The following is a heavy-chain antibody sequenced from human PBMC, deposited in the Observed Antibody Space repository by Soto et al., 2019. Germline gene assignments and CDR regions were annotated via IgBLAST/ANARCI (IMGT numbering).Heavy chain of an antibody. CDR3: ARPLYSSSGY. CDR2: INPNSGGT. D-gene: IGHD6-19*01. CDR1: GYIFTGYY. J-gene: IGHJ4*02. Sequence: GASVKVSCKASGYIFTGYYMHSVRQAPGQGLEWMGWINPNSGGTNYAQRFQGRVTMTRDTSISTAYMELSRLRSDDTAVYYCARPLYSSSGYWGQGTLVTVSS. V-gene: IGHV1-2*02.